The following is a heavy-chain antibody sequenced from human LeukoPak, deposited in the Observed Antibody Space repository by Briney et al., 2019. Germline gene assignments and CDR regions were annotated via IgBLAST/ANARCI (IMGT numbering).Heavy chain of an antibody. J-gene: IGHJ3*02. V-gene: IGHV4-59*01. Sequence: SETLSLTCTVSGVSISSYYWSWIRQPPGKGLEWIGYIYYSGSTNYNPSLKSRVTISVDTSKNQFSLKLSSVTAADTAVYYCAVVVDAFDIWGQGTMVTVSS. CDR2: IYYSGST. CDR3: AVVVDAFDI. CDR1: GVSISSYY. D-gene: IGHD2-15*01.